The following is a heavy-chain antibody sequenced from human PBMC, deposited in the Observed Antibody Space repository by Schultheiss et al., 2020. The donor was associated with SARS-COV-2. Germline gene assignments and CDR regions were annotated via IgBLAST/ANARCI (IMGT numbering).Heavy chain of an antibody. CDR3: AKVGIAARPTDYYYYYYYMDV. CDR2: ISGSGGST. V-gene: IGHV3-23*01. J-gene: IGHJ6*03. D-gene: IGHD6-6*01. Sequence: GGSLRLSCAASGFTFSSYAMSWVRQAPGKGLEWVSAISGSGGSTYHADSVKGRFTISRDNSKNTLYLQMNSLRAEDTAVYYCAKVGIAARPTDYYYYYYYMDVWGKGTTVTVSS. CDR1: GFTFSSYA.